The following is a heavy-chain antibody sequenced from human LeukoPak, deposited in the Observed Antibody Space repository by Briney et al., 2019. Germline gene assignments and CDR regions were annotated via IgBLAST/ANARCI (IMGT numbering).Heavy chain of an antibody. CDR1: GGSISSYY. CDR2: IYYSGST. CDR3: ARVEYSYGSYYYYMDV. D-gene: IGHD5-18*01. V-gene: IGHV4-59*01. Sequence: SETLSLTCTVSGGSISSYYWSWLRQPPGKGLEWIGYIYYSGSTNYNPSLKSRVTISVDTSKYQFSLKLSSVTAADTAVYYCARVEYSYGSYYYYMDVWGKGTTVTVSS. J-gene: IGHJ6*03.